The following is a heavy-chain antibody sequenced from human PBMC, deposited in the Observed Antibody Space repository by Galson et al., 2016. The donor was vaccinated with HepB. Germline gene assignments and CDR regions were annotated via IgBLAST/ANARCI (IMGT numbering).Heavy chain of an antibody. V-gene: IGHV1-18*04. CDR2: ISPKDGNT. J-gene: IGHJ4*02. CDR3: ARDWSGEQQVISDY. Sequence: QSGAEVKKPGASVKVSCKASGYILASYGISWVRQAPGQGLEWMGWISPKDGNTNYAQKLQGRVTMTIDTSTRTAYMELRSLRSDDTAVYFCARDWSGEQQVISDYWGQGTLVTVSS. D-gene: IGHD6-13*01. CDR1: GYILASYG.